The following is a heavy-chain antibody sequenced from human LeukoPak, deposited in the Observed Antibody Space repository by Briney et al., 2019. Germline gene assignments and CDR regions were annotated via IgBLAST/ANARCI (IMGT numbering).Heavy chain of an antibody. CDR2: IYYSGST. D-gene: IGHD5-24*01. Sequence: KTSQTLSLTCTVSGGSISNLDYYWTWIRQPPGKGLEWIGYIYYSGSTNYNPSLKSRVTISVDTSKNQFSLKLSSVTAADTAVYYCARGDGYNSDYWGQGTLVTVSS. CDR3: ARGDGYNSDY. V-gene: IGHV4-61*08. CDR1: GGSISNLDYY. J-gene: IGHJ4*02.